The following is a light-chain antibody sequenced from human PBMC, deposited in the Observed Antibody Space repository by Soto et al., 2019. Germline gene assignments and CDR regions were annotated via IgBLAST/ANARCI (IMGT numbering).Light chain of an antibody. CDR1: SSDIGTYNY. CDR3: TSYTSSDTLL. CDR2: EVT. V-gene: IGLV2-14*01. Sequence: QSALTQPASVSGSPGQSITISCTGTSSDIGTYNYVSWYQHHPGKAPKLVISEVTNRPSGVSDRFSASKSGNSASLTISGLQAEDEADYYCTSYTSSDTLLFGGGTKLTVL. J-gene: IGLJ2*01.